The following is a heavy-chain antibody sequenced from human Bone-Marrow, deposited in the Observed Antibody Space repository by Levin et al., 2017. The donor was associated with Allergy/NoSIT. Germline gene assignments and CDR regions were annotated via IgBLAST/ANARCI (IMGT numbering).Heavy chain of an antibody. J-gene: IGHJ4*02. Sequence: GGSLRLSCAASGFSFSSYTMYWVRQAPGKGLEWVALISYEENKKGYADSVKGRFTISRDNSKNTLYLQMNSLRTEDTAIYYCAREYSTWSVLAIDYWGQGTLVTVSS. CDR1: GFSFSSYT. CDR3: AREYSTWSVLAIDY. V-gene: IGHV3-30*04. D-gene: IGHD6-13*01. CDR2: ISYEENKK.